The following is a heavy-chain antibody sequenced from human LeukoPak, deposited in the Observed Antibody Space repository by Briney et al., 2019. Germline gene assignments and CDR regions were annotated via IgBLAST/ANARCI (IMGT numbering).Heavy chain of an antibody. CDR2: IYHSGST. J-gene: IGHJ4*02. D-gene: IGHD2-15*01. V-gene: IGHV4-30-2*01. CDR3: ARVDCSGGSCYFDY. CDR1: GGSISSGGYS. Sequence: SSQTLSLTCAVSGGSISSGGYSWSWIRQPPGKGLEWIGYIYHSGSTYYNPSLKSRVTISVDRSKNQFSLKLSSVTAADTAVYYCARVDCSGGSCYFDYWGQGTLVTVSS.